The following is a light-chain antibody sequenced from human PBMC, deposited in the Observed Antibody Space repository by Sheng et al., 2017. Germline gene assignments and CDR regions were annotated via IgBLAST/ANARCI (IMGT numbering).Light chain of an antibody. CDR2: DAS. Sequence: EIVMTQSPGTLSVSPGERATLSCRASQTVSSNLAWYQQKPGQAPRLLISDASTRAIGIPARFSGSGSGTDFTLTISSLEPEDIGVYYCQQRNNWPLTFGGGTKVEIK. CDR1: QTVSSN. CDR3: QQRNNWPLT. J-gene: IGKJ4*01. V-gene: IGKV3-11*01.